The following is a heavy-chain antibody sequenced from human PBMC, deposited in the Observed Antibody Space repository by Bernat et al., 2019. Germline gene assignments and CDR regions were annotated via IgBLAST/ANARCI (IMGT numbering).Heavy chain of an antibody. V-gene: IGHV3-21*01. Sequence: EVQLVESGGGLVKPGGSLRLSCAASGFTFSSYSMNWVRQAPGKGLEWVSSISSSSSYIYYADSVKGRFTISRDNAKNSLYLQMNSMRAEDTAVYYCASGRDYVWGSYRTFDYWGQGTLVTVSS. D-gene: IGHD3-16*01. J-gene: IGHJ4*02. CDR2: ISSSSSYI. CDR1: GFTFSSYS. CDR3: ASGRDYVWGSYRTFDY.